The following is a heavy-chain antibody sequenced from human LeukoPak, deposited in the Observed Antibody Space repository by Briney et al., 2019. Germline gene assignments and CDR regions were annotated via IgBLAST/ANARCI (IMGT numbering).Heavy chain of an antibody. D-gene: IGHD1-1*01. CDR3: ARASRNGHFDY. CDR2: IGTAGDT. Sequence: GGSLRLSCAASGFTLSSYDMHWVRQATGKGLEWVSAIGTAGDTYYPGSVKGRFTISRENAKNSLYLQMNSLRAGDTAVYYCARASRNGHFDYWGQGTLVTVSS. V-gene: IGHV3-13*01. CDR1: GFTLSSYD. J-gene: IGHJ4*02.